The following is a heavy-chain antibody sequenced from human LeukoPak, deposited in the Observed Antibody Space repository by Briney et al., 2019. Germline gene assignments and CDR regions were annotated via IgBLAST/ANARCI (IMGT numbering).Heavy chain of an antibody. Sequence: QPGGSLRLSCTASGFTFSSYPMHWVRQAPGKGLEWVANIKQDGSEKYYVDSVKGRFTISRDNAKNSLYLQMNSLRAEDTAVYYCARSGNYDILTGSRPWYYFDYWGQGTLVTVSS. D-gene: IGHD3-9*01. CDR1: GFTFSSYP. CDR2: IKQDGSEK. J-gene: IGHJ4*02. V-gene: IGHV3-7*01. CDR3: ARSGNYDILTGSRPWYYFDY.